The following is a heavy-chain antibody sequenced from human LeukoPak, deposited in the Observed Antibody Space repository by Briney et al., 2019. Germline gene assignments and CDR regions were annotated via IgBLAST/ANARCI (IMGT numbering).Heavy chain of an antibody. J-gene: IGHJ4*02. CDR1: RFTFSSYS. CDR3: AKGLIVLMMYAMGY. D-gene: IGHD2-8*01. V-gene: IGHV3-23*01. CDR2: IRGRGGNT. Sequence: GRSLSLSCAASRFTFSSYSMRWVRQPPGKGLEWVSAIRGRGGNTYYADSVEGRFTIPRDNPKNTLYLQMNSVITEHTAVYYCAKGLIVLMMYAMGYWGQRTLVTVSS.